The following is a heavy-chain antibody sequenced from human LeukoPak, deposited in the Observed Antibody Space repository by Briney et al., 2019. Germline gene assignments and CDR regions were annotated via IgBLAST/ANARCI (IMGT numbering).Heavy chain of an antibody. V-gene: IGHV3-23*01. J-gene: IGHJ4*02. D-gene: IGHD2-15*01. CDR3: ARGEGGYCSGGSCYIDY. CDR2: ISGSGGST. CDR1: GFTFSSYA. Sequence: GGSLRLSCAASGFTFSSYAMSWVRQAPGKGLEWVSAISGSGGSTYYADSVKGRFTISRDNSKNTLYLQMNSLRAEDTAVYYCARGEGGYCSGGSCYIDYWGQGTLVTVSS.